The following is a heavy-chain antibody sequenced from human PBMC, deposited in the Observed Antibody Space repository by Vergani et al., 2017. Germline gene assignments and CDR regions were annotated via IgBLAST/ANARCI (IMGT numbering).Heavy chain of an antibody. D-gene: IGHD3-9*01. CDR1: GGSISSYY. CDR2: IYYSGST. Sequence: QVQLQESGPGLVKPSETLSLTCTVSGGSISSYYWSWIRQPPGKGLEWIGYIYYSGSTNYNPSLKSRVTISVDTSKNQFSLKLSSVTAADTAVYYCARQDYDIKFSYYYYYMDVGGKGTTVTVSS. J-gene: IGHJ6*03. V-gene: IGHV4-59*01. CDR3: ARQDYDIKFSYYYYYMDV.